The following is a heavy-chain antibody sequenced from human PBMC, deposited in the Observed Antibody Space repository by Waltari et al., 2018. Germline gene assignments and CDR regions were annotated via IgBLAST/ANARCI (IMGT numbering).Heavy chain of an antibody. Sequence: EEQLVESGGGLAQPGESLRLSCAASGFTFSRYWMDWVRQAPGKGLVGVSRINSAGSSTTYADSVKGRFTSSRDNAKNTLYVQMNRLRAEDTAVYYCARVATKPYSSPVPGRPYYYGMDVWGQGTTVTVSS. D-gene: IGHD6-19*01. CDR2: INSAGSST. V-gene: IGHV3-74*01. CDR3: ARVATKPYSSPVPGRPYYYGMDV. J-gene: IGHJ6*02. CDR1: GFTFSRYW.